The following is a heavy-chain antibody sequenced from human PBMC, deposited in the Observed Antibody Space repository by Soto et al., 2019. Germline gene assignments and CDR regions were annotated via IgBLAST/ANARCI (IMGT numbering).Heavy chain of an antibody. CDR3: ARKNTYYYDSSGRMDV. CDR1: GLTFNSYS. Sequence: GGCLRLSCAACGLTFNSYSMNWVRQDPGKGLEWVSYISSSSSTIYYADSVKGRFTISRDNAKNSLYLQMNSLRDEDTAVYYCARKNTYYYDSSGRMDVWGQGTTVTVSS. J-gene: IGHJ6*02. V-gene: IGHV3-48*02. D-gene: IGHD3-22*01. CDR2: ISSSSSTI.